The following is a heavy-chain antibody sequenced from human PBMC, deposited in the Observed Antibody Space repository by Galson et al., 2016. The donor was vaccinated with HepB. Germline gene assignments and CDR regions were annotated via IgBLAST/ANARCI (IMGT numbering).Heavy chain of an antibody. CDR2: MNSDGIRT. CDR1: GFTFSSYW. J-gene: IGHJ6*02. Sequence: SLRLSCAASGFTFSSYWMHWVRQTPGKGLVWVSRMNSDGIRTSHADYVAGRFTISRDNAKNTLYLQMHSLRVEDTAVYFCARGGYSDTWYDYYGMDVWGQGTTVTVSS. CDR3: ARGGYSDTWYDYYGMDV. V-gene: IGHV3-74*01. D-gene: IGHD1-26*01.